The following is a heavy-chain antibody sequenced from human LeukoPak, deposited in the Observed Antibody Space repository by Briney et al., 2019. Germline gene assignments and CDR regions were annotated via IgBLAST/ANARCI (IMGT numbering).Heavy chain of an antibody. Sequence: GGSLRLSCAASGFTFSSYWMHWVRQAPGEGLLWVSRINTDGSSTTYADSVKGRFTISRDNAKNTLYLQMNSLRAEDTALYYCARGGVYSTSAVDYWGQGTLVTVSS. CDR3: ARGGVYSTSAVDY. V-gene: IGHV3-74*01. CDR2: INTDGSST. CDR1: GFTFSSYW. J-gene: IGHJ4*02. D-gene: IGHD6-6*01.